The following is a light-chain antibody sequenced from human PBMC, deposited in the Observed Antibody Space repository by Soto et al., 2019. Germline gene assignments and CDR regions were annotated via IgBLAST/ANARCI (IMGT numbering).Light chain of an antibody. CDR2: EGN. V-gene: IGLV2-23*01. Sequence: QSVLTQPASVSGSPGQSITISCTASSSHIGSSNLVSWYQHHSGKAPKLIIYEGNKRPSGVSNRFSGSKSGKTASLTISGLQAEDEGTYYCCSYAGSSPLYVFGTGTK. CDR1: SSHIGSSNL. J-gene: IGLJ1*01. CDR3: CSYAGSSPLYV.